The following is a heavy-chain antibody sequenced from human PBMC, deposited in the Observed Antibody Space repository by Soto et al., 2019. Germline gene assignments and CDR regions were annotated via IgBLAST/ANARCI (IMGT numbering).Heavy chain of an antibody. V-gene: IGHV3-7*01. CDR3: AGDLWLPGTTESYFDP. CDR2: IKPDGSEK. J-gene: IGHJ5*02. CDR1: GFTFSSYW. D-gene: IGHD1-1*01. Sequence: GSLRLSCAASGFTFSSYWMSWVRQAPGKGLEWVANIKPDGSEKYYVDSANGRFTISRDNAKNSLYLQMNSLRAEDTAVYYCAGDLWLPGTTESYFDPWGQGTLVTVSS.